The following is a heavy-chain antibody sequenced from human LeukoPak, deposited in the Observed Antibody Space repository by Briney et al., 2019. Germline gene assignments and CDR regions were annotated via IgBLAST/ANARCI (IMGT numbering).Heavy chain of an antibody. V-gene: IGHV3-66*02. CDR2: IYSGGST. D-gene: IGHD3-3*01. CDR1: KFAFRSSY. J-gene: IGHJ5*02. CDR3: VRDRTLYYDFSNWFDP. Sequence: GGSLRLSCEASKFAFRSSYMSWVRQAPGKGRECVAVIYSGGSTDYGDPVKGRFTISRDNSKNTLYLQMNSLRPEDTAVYYCVRDRTLYYDFSNWFDPWGQGTLVTVTS.